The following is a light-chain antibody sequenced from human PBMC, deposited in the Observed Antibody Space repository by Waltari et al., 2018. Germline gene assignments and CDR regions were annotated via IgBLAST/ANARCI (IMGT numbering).Light chain of an antibody. CDR2: EGS. V-gene: IGLV2-23*01. Sequence: QSALTQPASVSGSPGQSITISRPGTSSDVGSYNLVSWYQPHPGQAPKLLLYEGSKRPSGVSKRFSGSKSGNTASLTISGLQAEDEADYYCCSYAGSNTYVFGTGTKVTVL. CDR1: SSDVGSYNL. CDR3: CSYAGSNTYV. J-gene: IGLJ1*01.